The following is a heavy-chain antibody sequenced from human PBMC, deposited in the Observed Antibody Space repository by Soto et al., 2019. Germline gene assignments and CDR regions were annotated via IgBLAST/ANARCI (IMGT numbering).Heavy chain of an antibody. J-gene: IGHJ4*02. D-gene: IGHD3-3*01. CDR2: ISASGSHT. V-gene: IGHV3-23*01. CDR3: ATRTTVYGGYDY. Sequence: DVQLLESGGDLVQPGDSLRLSCVASAFTLSTSSMTWIRQAPGRGLEWVSAISASGSHTYYRDSVQGRFTISRDNSKNTLYLQMTSLTVEDTALYYCATRTTVYGGYDYWGQGTLVIVSS. CDR1: AFTLSTSS.